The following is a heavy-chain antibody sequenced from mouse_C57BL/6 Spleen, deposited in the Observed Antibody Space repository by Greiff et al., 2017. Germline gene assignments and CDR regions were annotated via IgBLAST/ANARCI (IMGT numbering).Heavy chain of an antibody. CDR1: GFTFSDYG. CDR2: ISSGSSTI. D-gene: IGHD2-3*01. V-gene: IGHV5-17*01. CDR3: ARTGDGYLAWFAY. J-gene: IGHJ3*01. Sequence: EVKLVESGGGLVKPGGSLKLSCAASGFTFSDYGMHWVRQAPEKGLEWVAYISSGSSTIYYADTVKGRFTISRDNAKNTLFLQMTSLRSEDTAMYYCARTGDGYLAWFAYWGQGTLVTVSA.